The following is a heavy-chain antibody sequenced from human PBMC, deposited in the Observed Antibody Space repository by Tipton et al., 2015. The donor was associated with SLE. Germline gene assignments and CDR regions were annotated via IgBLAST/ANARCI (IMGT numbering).Heavy chain of an antibody. V-gene: IGHV4-30-4*01. CDR3: ARVGFYGSGKTWDMDV. Sequence: TLSLTCTVSGGSLSGGDYYWGWIRQPPGKGLAWIGFIYHSGNTFYNPSLESRLTMSVDTSKNQFSLTLTSVTAADTAVYYCARVGFYGSGKTWDMDVWGKGTTVTVSS. J-gene: IGHJ6*03. CDR1: GGSLSGGDYY. CDR2: IYHSGNT. D-gene: IGHD3-10*01.